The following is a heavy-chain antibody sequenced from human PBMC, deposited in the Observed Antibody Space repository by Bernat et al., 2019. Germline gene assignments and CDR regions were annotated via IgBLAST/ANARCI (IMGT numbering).Heavy chain of an antibody. V-gene: IGHV3-15*01. J-gene: IGHJ3*02. CDR3: TTDVWDIVVVPI. Sequence: EVQLVESGGGLVKPGGSLRLSCAASGFTFSNAWMSWVRQAPGKGLEWVGHIKSKTDGGTTDYAAPVKGRFTISRDDSKNTLYLQMNSLKTEDTAVYYCTTDVWDIVVVPIWGQGTMVTVSS. CDR1: GFTFSNAW. D-gene: IGHD2-2*01. CDR2: IKSKTDGGTT.